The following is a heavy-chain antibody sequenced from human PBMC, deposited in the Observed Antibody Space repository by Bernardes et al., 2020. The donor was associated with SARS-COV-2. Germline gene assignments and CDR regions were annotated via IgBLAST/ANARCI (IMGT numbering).Heavy chain of an antibody. Sequence: SVKVSCKASGGSISSFPISWIRQAPGQGLEWMGGIIPIFLISNYAQTFQGGVTITADESTNTAYMELSSLRSEDTAVYYCAKEGPGGESPRGPFEYWGQGSLVTVSS. J-gene: IGHJ4*02. CDR2: IIPIFLIS. D-gene: IGHD2-21*01. CDR1: GGSISSFP. V-gene: IGHV1-69*13. CDR3: AKEGPGGESPRGPFEY.